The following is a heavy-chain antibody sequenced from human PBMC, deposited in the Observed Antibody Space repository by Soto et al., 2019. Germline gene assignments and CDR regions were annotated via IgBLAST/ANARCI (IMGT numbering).Heavy chain of an antibody. J-gene: IGHJ6*02. CDR3: ARESGSYYPDYYYYGMDV. V-gene: IGHV1-69*13. D-gene: IGHD1-26*01. CDR2: IIPIFGTA. CDR1: GGTFSSYA. Sequence: GVSVKVSCEASGGTFSSYAISWVRQAPGQGLEWMGGIIPIFGTANYAQKFQGRVTITADESTSTAYMELSSLRSEDTAVYYCARESGSYYPDYYYYGMDVWVQGTTVTVSS.